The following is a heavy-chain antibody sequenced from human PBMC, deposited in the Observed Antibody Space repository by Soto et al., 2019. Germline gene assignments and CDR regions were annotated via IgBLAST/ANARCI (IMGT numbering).Heavy chain of an antibody. CDR1: GYSFTSYW. Sequence: GESLKISCKGSGYSFTSYWICWVRQMPGKGLEWMGRIDPSDSYTNYSPSFQGHVTISADKSISTAYLQWSSLKASDTAMYYCARHIDDIPTYYSYGMDVWGQGTTVTVSS. CDR2: IDPSDSYT. J-gene: IGHJ6*02. V-gene: IGHV5-10-1*01. D-gene: IGHD3-9*01. CDR3: ARHIDDIPTYYSYGMDV.